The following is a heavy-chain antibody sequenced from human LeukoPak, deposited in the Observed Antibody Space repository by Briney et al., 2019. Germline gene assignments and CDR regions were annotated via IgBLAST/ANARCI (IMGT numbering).Heavy chain of an antibody. J-gene: IGHJ6*03. CDR1: GGSFSGYY. V-gene: IGHV4-34*01. Sequence: PSETPSLTCAVYGGSFSGYYWSWIRQPPGKGLEWIGEINHSGSTNYNPSLKSRVTISVDTSKNQFSLKLSSVTAADTAVYYCARLWESYYYYMDVWGKGTTVTVSS. D-gene: IGHD1-26*01. CDR2: INHSGST. CDR3: ARLWESYYYYMDV.